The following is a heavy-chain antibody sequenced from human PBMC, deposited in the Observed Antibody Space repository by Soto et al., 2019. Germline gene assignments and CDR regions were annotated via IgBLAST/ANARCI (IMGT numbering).Heavy chain of an antibody. CDR2: INDDGRRT. D-gene: IGHD3-3*01. CDR3: ARRHRRSYTSDY. V-gene: IGHV3-74*01. CDR1: GFTFSSYW. Sequence: EVHLVESGGGLVQPGGSLRLSCAASGFTFSSYWMHWVRQAPGKGLEWVSRINDDGRRTSYADSVKGRFTISRDNAKNTLYLQMNSLRDDDTAIYYCARRHRRSYTSDYWGQGTLVTVSS. J-gene: IGHJ4*02.